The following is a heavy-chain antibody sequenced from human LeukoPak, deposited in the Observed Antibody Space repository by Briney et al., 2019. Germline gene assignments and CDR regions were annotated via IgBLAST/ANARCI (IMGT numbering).Heavy chain of an antibody. CDR3: AHRHRGYSSGWPGWFDP. V-gene: IGHV2-5*02. Sequence: ESGPTLVNPTQTLTLTCTFSGFSLSTSGVGVGWIRQPPGKALEWLALIYWDDDKRYSPSLKSRLTITKDTSKNQVVLTMTNMDPVDTATYYCAHRHRGYSSGWPGWFDPWGQGTLVTVSS. CDR2: IYWDDDK. CDR1: GFSLSTSGVG. D-gene: IGHD6-19*01. J-gene: IGHJ5*02.